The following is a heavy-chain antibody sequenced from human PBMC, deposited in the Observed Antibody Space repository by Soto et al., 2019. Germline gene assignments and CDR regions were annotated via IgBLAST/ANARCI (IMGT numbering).Heavy chain of an antibody. J-gene: IGHJ5*02. D-gene: IGHD1-26*01. CDR3: ARGYSGSYYTWFDP. CDR2: IYYSGST. Sequence: SETLSLTCTVSGGSISSYYWSWIRQPPGKGLEWIGYIYYSGSTNYNPSLKSRVTISVDTSKNQFSLKLSSVTAADTAVYYCARGYSGSYYTWFDPWGQGTLVTVSS. V-gene: IGHV4-59*01. CDR1: GGSISSYY.